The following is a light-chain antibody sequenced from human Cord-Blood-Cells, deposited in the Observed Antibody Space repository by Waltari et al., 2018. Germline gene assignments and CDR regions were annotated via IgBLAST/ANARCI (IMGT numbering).Light chain of an antibody. CDR2: AAS. CDR1: QSISSY. J-gene: IGKJ1*01. Sequence: DIQMTQSPSSLSASVGDRVTITYRASQSISSYLNWYQQKPGKPPKLLIYAASSLQSGVPSRFSGSGSGTDFTLTISSLQPEDFATYYCQQSYSTPWTFGQGTKVEIK. V-gene: IGKV1-39*01. CDR3: QQSYSTPWT.